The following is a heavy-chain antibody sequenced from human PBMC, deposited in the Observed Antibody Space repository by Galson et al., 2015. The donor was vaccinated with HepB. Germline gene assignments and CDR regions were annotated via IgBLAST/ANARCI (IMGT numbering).Heavy chain of an antibody. CDR2: ISGSGGST. CDR1: GFTFSSYA. D-gene: IGHD2-2*01. Sequence: SLRLSCAASGFTFSSYAMSWVRQAPGKGLEWVSAISGSGGSTDYADSVEGRFTISRDNSKNTLYLQLNTLRAEDTAVYFCARDLRHSTSAPMDVWGQGTTVTVSS. J-gene: IGHJ6*02. V-gene: IGHV3-23*01. CDR3: ARDLRHSTSAPMDV.